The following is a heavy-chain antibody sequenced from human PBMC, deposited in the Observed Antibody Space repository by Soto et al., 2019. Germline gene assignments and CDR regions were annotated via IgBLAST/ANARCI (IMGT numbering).Heavy chain of an antibody. CDR1: GFTFSRDW. Sequence: EVQLVESGGGLVQTGGSLRLSCAASGFTFSRDWMHWVRQAPGKGLVWVSHLNRDGSSTSYADCVNGRFTISRDNARNTLFLQMNSLRAEDTAVYYCARGLKWGLFDYWGLGTLVTLSS. J-gene: IGHJ4*02. D-gene: IGHD4-4*01. CDR2: LNRDGSST. CDR3: ARGLKWGLFDY. V-gene: IGHV3-74*01.